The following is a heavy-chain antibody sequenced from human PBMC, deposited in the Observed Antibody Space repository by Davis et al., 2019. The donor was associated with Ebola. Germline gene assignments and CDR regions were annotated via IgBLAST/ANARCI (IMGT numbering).Heavy chain of an antibody. V-gene: IGHV3-30*18. CDR2: ISYDGSNK. D-gene: IGHD4-17*01. Sequence: PGGSLRLSCAASGFTFSSYGMHWVRQAPGKGLEWVAVISYDGSNKYYADSVKGRFTISRDNSKNTLNLQMNSLRAEDTAIYYCAKLDYNDSYFQDWGQGTLVTVSS. CDR3: AKLDYNDSYFQD. CDR1: GFTFSSYG. J-gene: IGHJ1*01.